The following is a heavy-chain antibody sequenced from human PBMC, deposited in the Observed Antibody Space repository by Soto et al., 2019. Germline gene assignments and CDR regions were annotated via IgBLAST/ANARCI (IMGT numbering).Heavy chain of an antibody. CDR3: ARALDYGGDYYYYGMDV. CDR2: IYYSGST. CDR1: GGSISSYY. V-gene: IGHV4-59*01. J-gene: IGHJ6*02. Sequence: SETLSLTCTVSGGSISSYYWSWIRQPPGKGLEWIGYIYYSGSTNYNPSLKSRVTISVDTSKNQFSLKLSSVTAADTVVYYCARALDYGGDYYYYGMDVWGQGTTVTVSS. D-gene: IGHD4-17*01.